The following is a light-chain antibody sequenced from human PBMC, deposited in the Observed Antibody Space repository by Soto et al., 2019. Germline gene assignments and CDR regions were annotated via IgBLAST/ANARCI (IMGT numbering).Light chain of an antibody. CDR2: AAS. CDR3: QKYNSVPLT. CDR1: QNIRNY. Sequence: DMQMTQSPSFLSASVGDRVTITCRTSQNIRNYLNWYQQKPGTVPKLLISAASTLQSGVPSRFSGSGSGTDFTLIISSLQPEDAATYYCQKYNSVPLTFGGGTKVDIK. J-gene: IGKJ4*01. V-gene: IGKV1-27*01.